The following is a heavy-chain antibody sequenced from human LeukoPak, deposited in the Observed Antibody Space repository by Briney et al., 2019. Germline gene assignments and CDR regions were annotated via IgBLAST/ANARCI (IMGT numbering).Heavy chain of an antibody. CDR2: INPDGSST. CDR3: AREASTMDV. CDR1: GFTFSSYW. J-gene: IGHJ6*03. Sequence: GGSLRLSCAASGFTFSSYWMHWVRQVPGKGLVWVSRINPDGSSTRYADSVKGRFTISRDNAKNTLYLQMNSLRVEDTAVYYCAREASTMDVWGKGTTVTVSS. V-gene: IGHV3-74*01.